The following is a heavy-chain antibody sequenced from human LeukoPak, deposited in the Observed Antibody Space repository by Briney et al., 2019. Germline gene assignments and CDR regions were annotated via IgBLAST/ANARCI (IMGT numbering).Heavy chain of an antibody. Sequence: GASVKVSGKASGYTFTSYDINWVRQATGQGLEWMGWMNPNSGNTGYAQKFQGRVTMTRNTSISTAYMELSSLRSEDTAVYYCARARIAAAGTTFDYWGQGTLVTVSS. D-gene: IGHD6-13*01. J-gene: IGHJ4*02. V-gene: IGHV1-8*01. CDR3: ARARIAAAGTTFDY. CDR1: GYTFTSYD. CDR2: MNPNSGNT.